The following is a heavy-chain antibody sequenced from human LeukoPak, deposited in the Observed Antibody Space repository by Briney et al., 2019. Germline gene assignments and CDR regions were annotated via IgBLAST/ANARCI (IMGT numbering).Heavy chain of an antibody. J-gene: IGHJ3*02. Sequence: ASVKVSCKASGYTFTGYYIHWVRQAPGQGLEWMGWITPNTGATNYAQEFQDRVTMTRDTSISTAYMELSRLRSDDTAVYYCARERITMVRGVINDAFDIWGQGTMVTVSS. V-gene: IGHV1-2*02. D-gene: IGHD3-10*01. CDR2: ITPNTGAT. CDR1: GYTFTGYY. CDR3: ARERITMVRGVINDAFDI.